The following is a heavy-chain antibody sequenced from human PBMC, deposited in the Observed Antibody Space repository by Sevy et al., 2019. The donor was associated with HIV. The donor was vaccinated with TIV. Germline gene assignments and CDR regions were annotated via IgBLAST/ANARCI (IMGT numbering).Heavy chain of an antibody. Sequence: GESLKISCAASGFTFSDHYMDWVRQAPGKGLEWVGRTRNKANSYTTEYAASVKGRFTISRDDSKNSLYLQMNSLKTEDTAVYYCARSSVVRGVAFDFWGQGPMVTVSS. CDR2: TRNKANSYTT. D-gene: IGHD2-15*01. V-gene: IGHV3-72*01. CDR1: GFTFSDHY. CDR3: ARSSVVRGVAFDF. J-gene: IGHJ3*01.